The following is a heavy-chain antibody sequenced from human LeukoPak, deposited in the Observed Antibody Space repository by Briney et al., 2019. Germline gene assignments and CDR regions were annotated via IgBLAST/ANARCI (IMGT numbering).Heavy chain of an antibody. CDR2: ISAYNGNT. Sequence: GASVKVSCKASGYTFTSYGISWVRQAPGQGLEWMGWISAYNGNTNYAQKLQGRVTMTTDTSTSTAYMELRSLRSDDTAVYYCARVPPCSSTSCYQGGYFQHWGQGTLVTVSS. V-gene: IGHV1-18*01. CDR3: ARVPPCSSTSCYQGGYFQH. J-gene: IGHJ1*01. CDR1: GYTFTSYG. D-gene: IGHD2-2*01.